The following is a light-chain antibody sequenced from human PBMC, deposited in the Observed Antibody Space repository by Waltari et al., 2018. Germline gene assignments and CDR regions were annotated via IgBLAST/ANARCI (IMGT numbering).Light chain of an antibody. J-gene: IGLJ3*02. CDR2: RSN. V-gene: IGLV1-47*01. Sequence: QSVLTQPPSASGTPGQRVTISCSGSSSNIGSNYVYWYHPLPGTAPKLLIYRSNRRPSGVPDRFSGSKSGTSASLAISGLRSEDEADYYCAAWDDNLSGGVFGGGTKLTVL. CDR3: AAWDDNLSGGV. CDR1: SSNIGSNY.